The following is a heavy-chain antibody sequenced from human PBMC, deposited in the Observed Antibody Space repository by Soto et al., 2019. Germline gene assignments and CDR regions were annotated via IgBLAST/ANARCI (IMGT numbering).Heavy chain of an antibody. J-gene: IGHJ3*02. V-gene: IGHV3-21*01. CDR3: ARDNPIAAAGTARHDAFDI. CDR2: ISSSSSYI. Sequence: EVQLVESGGGMVKPGGSLRLSCAASGFTFSSYSMNWVRQAPGKGLEWVSSISSSSSYIYYADSVKGRFTISRDNAKNSMDLPMNSLRAEDTAVYYCARDNPIAAAGTARHDAFDIWGQGTMVTVSS. D-gene: IGHD6-13*01. CDR1: GFTFSSYS.